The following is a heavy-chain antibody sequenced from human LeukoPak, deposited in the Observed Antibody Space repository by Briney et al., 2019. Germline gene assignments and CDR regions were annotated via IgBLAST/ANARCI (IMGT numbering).Heavy chain of an antibody. D-gene: IGHD3-3*01. Sequence: GGSLSLSCAASGFIVSGNYMSWVRQAPGKGLEWVSIIYSSGTTYYADSVKGRFTISRDNSKNTLYLQMNSLRAEDTAVYYCARVNDFWGDSYYFDYWGQGTLVTVSS. J-gene: IGHJ4*02. CDR3: ARVNDFWGDSYYFDY. CDR2: IYSSGTT. V-gene: IGHV3-66*01. CDR1: GFIVSGNY.